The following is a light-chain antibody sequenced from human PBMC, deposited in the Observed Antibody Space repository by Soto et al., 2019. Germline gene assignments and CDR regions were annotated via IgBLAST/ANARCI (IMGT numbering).Light chain of an antibody. Sequence: QSVLTQPPSVSGAPGQRVTISCTGSSSNIGAGYDVHWYQQLPGTAPKLLIYGNSNRPSGVPDRFSGSKSGTSASLDITGLQAEDGAEYYCQSYDSSLSGYVFGTGTKLTVL. V-gene: IGLV1-40*01. CDR3: QSYDSSLSGYV. J-gene: IGLJ1*01. CDR1: SSNIGAGYD. CDR2: GNS.